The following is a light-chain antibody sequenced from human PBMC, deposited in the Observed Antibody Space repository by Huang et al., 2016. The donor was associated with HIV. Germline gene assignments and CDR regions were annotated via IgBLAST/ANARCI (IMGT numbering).Light chain of an antibody. CDR1: QSGGSN. J-gene: IGKJ1*01. Sequence: EIVMTQSPATLSVSPGERATLSCRASQSGGSNVAWYQQRRGQPPRLLIYAASTRATGIPARFSGSGSGTEFTLTVSSLQSEDFAVYYCQQHNSWPRTFGQGTRV. V-gene: IGKV3-15*01. CDR2: AAS. CDR3: QQHNSWPRT.